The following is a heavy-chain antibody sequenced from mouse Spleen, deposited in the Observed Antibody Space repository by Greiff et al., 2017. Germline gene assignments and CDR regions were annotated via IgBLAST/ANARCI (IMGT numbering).Heavy chain of an antibody. V-gene: IGHV5-17*01. D-gene: IGHD2-2*01. J-gene: IGHJ4*01. CDR3: ARTGGYDGDYYAMDY. CDR1: GFTFSDYG. Sequence: EVKLVESGGGLVKPGGSLKLSCAASGFTFSDYGMHWVRQAPEKGLEWVAYISSGSSTIYYADTVKGRFTISRDNAKNTLFLQMTSLRSEDTAMYYCARTGGYDGDYYAMDYWGQGTSVTVSS. CDR2: ISSGSSTI.